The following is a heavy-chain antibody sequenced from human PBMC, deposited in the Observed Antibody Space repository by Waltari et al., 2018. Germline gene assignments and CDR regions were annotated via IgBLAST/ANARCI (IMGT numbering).Heavy chain of an antibody. Sequence: QVQLVQSGAEVKKPGSSVKVSCKASGGTFSSYTISWVRQAPGQGLEWMGRIIPILGIANDAQKCQGRVTITADKSTSTAYMELSSLRSEDTAVYYCARDLFMVRARGSAFDIWGQGTMVTVSS. J-gene: IGHJ3*02. V-gene: IGHV1-69*08. CDR2: IIPILGIA. CDR3: ARDLFMVRARGSAFDI. D-gene: IGHD3-10*01. CDR1: GGTFSSYT.